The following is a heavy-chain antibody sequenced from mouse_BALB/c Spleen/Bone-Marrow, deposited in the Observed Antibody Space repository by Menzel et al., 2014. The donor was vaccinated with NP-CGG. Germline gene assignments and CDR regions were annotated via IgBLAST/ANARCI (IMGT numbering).Heavy chain of an antibody. V-gene: IGHV1-69*01. CDR3: ARSAGYWYFDV. D-gene: IGHD1-2*01. J-gene: IGHJ1*01. CDR2: VDTSDSYT. CDR1: GYTFTDYW. Sequence: QVQLKQSWAELVMPGASVKMSCKASGYTFTDYWMHWVKQRPGQGLEWIGAVDTSDSYTSYNQKFKGKATLTVDESSSTAYMQLSSLTSEDSAVYYCARSAGYWYFDVWGAGTTVTVSS.